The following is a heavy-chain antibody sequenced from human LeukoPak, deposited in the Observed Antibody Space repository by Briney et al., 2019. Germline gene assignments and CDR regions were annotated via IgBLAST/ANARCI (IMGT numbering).Heavy chain of an antibody. J-gene: IGHJ4*02. D-gene: IGHD5-18*01. V-gene: IGHV3-21*01. CDR2: ISSSSSYT. CDR3: AKSHGYSYGFDY. CDR1: GFTFSSYS. Sequence: GGSLRLSCAASGFTFSSYSMNWVRQAPGKGLGWVSSISSSSSYTYYADSVKGRFTISRDNAKNSLYLQMNSLRAEDTAVYYCAKSHGYSYGFDYWGQGTLVTVSS.